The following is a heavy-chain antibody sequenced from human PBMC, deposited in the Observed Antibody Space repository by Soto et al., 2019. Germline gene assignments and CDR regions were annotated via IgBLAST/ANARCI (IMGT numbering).Heavy chain of an antibody. D-gene: IGHD6-6*01. CDR3: AKTPYGSSSRYFDY. CDR2: VTNSGGNT. Sequence: GGSLRLSCAASGFTFSTYAMSWVRQAPGKGLEWVSIVTNSGGNTYYGDSVKGRFTISRDNSRDTLYLQMNSLSAEDTAVYYCAKTPYGSSSRYFDYWGQGTLVTVSS. CDR1: GFTFSTYA. V-gene: IGHV3-23*01. J-gene: IGHJ4*02.